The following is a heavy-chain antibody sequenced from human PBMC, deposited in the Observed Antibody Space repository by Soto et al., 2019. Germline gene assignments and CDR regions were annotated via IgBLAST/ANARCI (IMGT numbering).Heavy chain of an antibody. D-gene: IGHD2-15*01. CDR3: ARLPGPLVAALYLNPVDGREPVSDADV. J-gene: IGHJ6*01. V-gene: IGHV3-30-3*01. Sequence: QMQLVESGGGVVQPGRSLRLSCAASGFTFSSYPMHWVRQAPGKGLEWVAVISFDGSKKYYADSVKGRFFISKDNSKNRLSLQMNSLRGEDSAVYYCARLPGPLVAALYLNPVDGREPVSDADVWGQGTAGTASS. CDR2: ISFDGSKK. CDR1: GFTFSSYP.